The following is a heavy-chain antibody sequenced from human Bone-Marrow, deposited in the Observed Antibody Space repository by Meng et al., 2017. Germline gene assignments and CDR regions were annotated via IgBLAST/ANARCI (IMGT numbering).Heavy chain of an antibody. V-gene: IGHV4-39*01. D-gene: IGHD1/OR15-1a*01. CDR3: VRSRAWVRTGFDP. J-gene: IGHJ5*02. CDR1: GDSISSSDSY. CDR2: IGHSGFT. Sequence: QLQRQESGPGLVKPSETLSLTCSVSGDSISSSDSYWGWIRQSPGKGLEWIGSIGHSGFTYYTPSLESRVTVSVDTSRSQFSLELTSVTAADTAVYYCVRSRAWVRTGFDPWGQGTLVTVSS.